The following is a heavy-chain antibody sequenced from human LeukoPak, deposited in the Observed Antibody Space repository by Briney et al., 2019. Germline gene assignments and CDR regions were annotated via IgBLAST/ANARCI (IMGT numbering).Heavy chain of an antibody. CDR1: GFTFSNDW. CDR2: IKGDGREK. CDR3: ARDRTNDYGNDVGAFDI. Sequence: GGSLRLSCAASGFTFSNDWMSWVRQAPGKGLEWVANIKGDGREKYYVDSVKGRFTISRDNAKNSLYLQKNSLRAEDTAVYHCARDRTNDYGNDVGAFDIWGQGTMVTVSS. J-gene: IGHJ3*02. V-gene: IGHV3-7*01. D-gene: IGHD4-11*01.